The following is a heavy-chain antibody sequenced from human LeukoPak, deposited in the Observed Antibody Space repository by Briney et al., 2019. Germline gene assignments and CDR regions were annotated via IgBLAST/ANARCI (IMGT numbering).Heavy chain of an antibody. V-gene: IGHV1-2*06. Sequence: ASVKVSCKASGYNFPAYFMHWVRQATGQGLEWMGRINPNGGDTKYAQKFQGRVTMARDTSTSTAYMELSSLTSDDTAVYYCARVAYTSSWSNFDYWGQGTLVTVSS. J-gene: IGHJ4*02. CDR3: ARVAYTSSWSNFDY. CDR1: GYNFPAYF. CDR2: INPNGGDT. D-gene: IGHD6-13*01.